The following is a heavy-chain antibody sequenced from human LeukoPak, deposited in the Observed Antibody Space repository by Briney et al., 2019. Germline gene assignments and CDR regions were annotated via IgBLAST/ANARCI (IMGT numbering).Heavy chain of an antibody. Sequence: GGPLRLSCAASGFTFSSYSMNWVRQAPGKGLEWVSSISSSSSYIYYADSVKGRFTISRDNAKNSLHLQMNSLRAEDTAVYYCASAITMIVDDAFDIWGQGTMVTVSS. V-gene: IGHV3-21*01. D-gene: IGHD3-22*01. CDR3: ASAITMIVDDAFDI. J-gene: IGHJ3*02. CDR2: ISSSSSYI. CDR1: GFTFSSYS.